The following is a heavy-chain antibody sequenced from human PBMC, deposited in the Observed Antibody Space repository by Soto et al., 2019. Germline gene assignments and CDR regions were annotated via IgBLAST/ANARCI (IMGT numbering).Heavy chain of an antibody. CDR3: ALPSCGGDCYSPFDY. D-gene: IGHD2-21*02. J-gene: IGHJ4*02. CDR1: GVGLSTYA. V-gene: IGHV3-23*01. Sequence: EVQLLESGGGFVQPGGSLRLSCTASGVGLSTYAISWVRQAPGKGLEWGSVISGNSGKTAYADSVKGRFSISRDKSENTVYLQMSRLRAEDTAVYYCALPSCGGDCYSPFDYWGQGTLVTVSS. CDR2: ISGNSGKT.